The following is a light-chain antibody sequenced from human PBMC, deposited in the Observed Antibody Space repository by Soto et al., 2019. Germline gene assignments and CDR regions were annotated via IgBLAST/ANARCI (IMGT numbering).Light chain of an antibody. CDR3: QQRNRWPRT. CDR2: DAS. Sequence: DIVLTQSPATLSLSPGEIATLSCRASQNIDSDLAWYQQRPGQPPRLLIYDASNRAPGIPARFGGSGSGADFTLSISSLEPEDFAVYHCQQRNRWPRTFGQGTKVDIK. CDR1: QNIDSD. J-gene: IGKJ1*01. V-gene: IGKV3-11*01.